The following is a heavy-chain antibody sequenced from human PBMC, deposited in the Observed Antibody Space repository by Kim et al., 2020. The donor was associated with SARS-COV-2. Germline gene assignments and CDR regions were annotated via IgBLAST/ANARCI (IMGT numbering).Heavy chain of an antibody. D-gene: IGHD6-13*01. J-gene: IGHJ4*02. Sequence: NPSLKGRVTISVDKSKNQFSLKLSSVTAADTAVYYCARATYSSSWRDFDYWGQGTLVTVSS. CDR3: ARATYSSSWRDFDY. V-gene: IGHV4-4*02.